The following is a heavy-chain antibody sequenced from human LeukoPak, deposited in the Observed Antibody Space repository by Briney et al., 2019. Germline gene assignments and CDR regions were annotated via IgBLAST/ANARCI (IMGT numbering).Heavy chain of an antibody. V-gene: IGHV4-39*01. CDR1: GGSISSSSYY. Sequence: PSETLSLTCTVSGGSISSSSYYWGWIRQPPGKGLEWIGSIYYSGSTYYNPSLKSRVTVSVDTSKNQFSLKLSSVTAADTAVYYCARLLPSYWYFDLWGRGTLVTVSS. J-gene: IGHJ2*01. CDR3: ARLLPSYWYFDL. CDR2: IYYSGST.